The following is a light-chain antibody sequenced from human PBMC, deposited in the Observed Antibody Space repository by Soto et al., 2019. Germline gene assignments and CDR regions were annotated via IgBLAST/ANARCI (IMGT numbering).Light chain of an antibody. J-gene: IGKJ1*01. CDR1: QTVSSRS. Sequence: DILFTQSPGTLSLSPGERATLSCRASQTVSSRSLAWYQQKPGKAPRLLIFGASTRAAGFPDGFSGSGSGTDFTLEISRVESEDAGVYYCMQTVQFPWTFGQGTKVDIK. CDR3: MQTVQFPWT. V-gene: IGKV3-20*01. CDR2: GAS.